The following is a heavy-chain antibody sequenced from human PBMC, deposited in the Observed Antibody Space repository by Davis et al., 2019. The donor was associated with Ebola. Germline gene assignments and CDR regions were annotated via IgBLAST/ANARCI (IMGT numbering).Heavy chain of an antibody. CDR1: GFTFSSFG. CDR2: ISYDGINK. V-gene: IGHV3-30*18. D-gene: IGHD4-11*01. J-gene: IGHJ6*02. Sequence: GESLKISCAASGFTFSSFGMHWVRQAPGKGLEWVAVISYDGINKYYADSVKGRFTISRDNSKNTLYLQMNSLRPEDTTVYYCAKGSSTVTAFSSYYYGMDVWGQGTTITVSS. CDR3: AKGSSTVTAFSSYYYGMDV.